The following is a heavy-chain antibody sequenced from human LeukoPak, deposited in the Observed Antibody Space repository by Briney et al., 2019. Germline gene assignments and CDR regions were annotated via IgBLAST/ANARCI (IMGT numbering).Heavy chain of an antibody. Sequence: PGGSLRLSCAASGLTFSSYAMSWARQAPGKGLEWSPAIRGSGGSTYYADSVKGRFTISRDNSKNTLYLQMNSLRAEDTAVYYCAKDPYYYGSGSYNPPYGMDVWGQGTTVTVSS. V-gene: IGHV3-23*01. J-gene: IGHJ6*02. CDR2: IRGSGGST. CDR1: GLTFSSYA. D-gene: IGHD3-10*01. CDR3: AKDPYYYGSGSYNPPYGMDV.